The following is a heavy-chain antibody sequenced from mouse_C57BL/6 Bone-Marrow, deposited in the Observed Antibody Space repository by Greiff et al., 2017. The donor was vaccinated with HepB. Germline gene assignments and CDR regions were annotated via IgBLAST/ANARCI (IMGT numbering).Heavy chain of an antibody. D-gene: IGHD2-4*01. Sequence: EVKLVESGGDLVKPGGSLKLSCAASGFTFSSYGMSWVRQTPDKRLEWVATISSGGSYTYYPDSVKGRVTISRDNAKNTLYLQMSSLKSEDTAMYYCARPYDYAWFAYWGQGTLVTVSA. CDR2: ISSGGSYT. CDR3: ARPYDYAWFAY. V-gene: IGHV5-6*01. J-gene: IGHJ3*01. CDR1: GFTFSSYG.